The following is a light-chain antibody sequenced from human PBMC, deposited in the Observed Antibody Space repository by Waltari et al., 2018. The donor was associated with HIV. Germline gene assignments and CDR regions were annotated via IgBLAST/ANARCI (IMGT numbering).Light chain of an antibody. J-gene: IGKJ4*01. V-gene: IGKV3-11*01. Sequence: SNRATESVSKYSAWNQQKPGQPPRLRIDDASNRATGSPGRFSGRGSGTDFTLTISSLEPEDSAVYYCQQRSNWPPLTFGVGTKVEI. CDR1: ESVSKY. CDR3: QQRSNWPPLT. CDR2: DAS.